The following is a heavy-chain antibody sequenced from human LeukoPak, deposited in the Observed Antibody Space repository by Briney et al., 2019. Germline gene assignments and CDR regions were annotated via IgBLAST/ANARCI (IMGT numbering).Heavy chain of an antibody. Sequence: SETLSLTCAVYGGSFSGYYWSWIRQPPGKGLEWIGEINHSGSTNYNPSLKSRVTISVDTSKNQFSLKLSSVTAADTAVYYCARGGIAVALPSDYWGQGTLVTVSS. CDR1: GGSFSGYY. V-gene: IGHV4-34*01. CDR3: ARGGIAVALPSDY. D-gene: IGHD6-19*01. J-gene: IGHJ4*02. CDR2: INHSGST.